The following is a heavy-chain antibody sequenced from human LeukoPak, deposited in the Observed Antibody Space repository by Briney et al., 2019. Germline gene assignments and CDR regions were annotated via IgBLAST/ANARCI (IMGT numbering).Heavy chain of an antibody. CDR3: AREYCEDIVVVPAACHFDY. CDR1: GGTFSSYA. D-gene: IGHD2-2*01. V-gene: IGHV1-69*05. Sequence: VASVKVSCKASGGTFSSYAISWARQAPGQGLEWMGGIIPIFGTANYAQKFQGRVTITTDESTSTAYMELSSLRSEDTAVYYCAREYCEDIVVVPAACHFDYWGQGTLVTVSS. J-gene: IGHJ4*02. CDR2: IIPIFGTA.